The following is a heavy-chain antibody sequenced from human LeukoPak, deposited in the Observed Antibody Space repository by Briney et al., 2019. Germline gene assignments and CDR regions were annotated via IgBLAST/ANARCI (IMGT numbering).Heavy chain of an antibody. J-gene: IGHJ4*02. CDR1: GFTFSSYA. CDR3: VKDYNWNIFHY. Sequence: GGSLRLSCSASGFTFSSYAMHWVRRAPGKGLEYVSAISSNGGSTYYADSVKGRFTISRDSSKNTLYLQMSSLRAEDTAVYYCVKDYNWNIFHYWGQGTLVTVSS. CDR2: ISSNGGST. V-gene: IGHV3-64D*09. D-gene: IGHD1/OR15-1a*01.